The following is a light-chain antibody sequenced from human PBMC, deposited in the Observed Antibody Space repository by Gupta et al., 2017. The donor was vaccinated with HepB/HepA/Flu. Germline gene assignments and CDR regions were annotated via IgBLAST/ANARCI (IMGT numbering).Light chain of an antibody. CDR2: EAS. Sequence: DVQVTQSPSTLTASVGDRVTITCRASQSISRSMAWYQQNEGKSPNLLIYEASKLDRGVPSRFTGSGFGTEFTLTISSLQPDDFATYYCQQYNTYPITFGPGTKVDFK. J-gene: IGKJ3*01. CDR1: QSISRS. CDR3: QQYNTYPIT. V-gene: IGKV1-5*03.